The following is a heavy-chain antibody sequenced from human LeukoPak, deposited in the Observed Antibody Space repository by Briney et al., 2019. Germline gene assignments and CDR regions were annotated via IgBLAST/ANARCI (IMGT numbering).Heavy chain of an antibody. CDR3: ARRGYYYDSSHYYYFDY. J-gene: IGHJ4*02. CDR2: IYHSGST. D-gene: IGHD3-22*01. CDR1: GVSITSHY. V-gene: IGHV4-59*08. Sequence: SETLSLTCTVSGVSITSHYWSWIRQPPGKGLEWIGSIYHSGSTSDNPSLKSRVTTSVDTSKNQFSLKLSSVTAADTAVYYCARRGYYYDSSHYYYFDYWGQGTLVTVSS.